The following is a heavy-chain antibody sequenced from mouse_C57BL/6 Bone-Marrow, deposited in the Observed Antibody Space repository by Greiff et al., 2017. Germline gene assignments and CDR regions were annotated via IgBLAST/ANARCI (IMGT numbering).Heavy chain of an antibody. CDR2: IIDGGSYT. CDR3: ARDGNFYWYFDV. J-gene: IGHJ1*03. CDR1: GFTFSSYA. V-gene: IGHV5-4*01. D-gene: IGHD2-1*01. Sequence: EVKVEESGGGLVKPGGSLKLSCAASGFTFSSYAMSWLRQTPEKRLEWVATIIDGGSYTYYPGNVKGGFTIARENAKNNLYLQMSQLKSEDTAMYYCARDGNFYWYFDVWGTGTTVSVAS.